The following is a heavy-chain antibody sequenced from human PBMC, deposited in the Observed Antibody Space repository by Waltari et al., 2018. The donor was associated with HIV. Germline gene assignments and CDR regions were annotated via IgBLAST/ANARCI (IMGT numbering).Heavy chain of an antibody. CDR1: GLNFATSR. CDR3: ATCNIGSGWYLKSPIRI. V-gene: IGHV3-23*01. J-gene: IGHJ4*02. CDR2: ITSSGGRT. D-gene: IGHD6-19*01. Sequence: VQMLESGGALVQPGGSIRLPGAASGLNFATSRPGWVRQAPGKGLEWMSAITSSGGRTYYAESVKGRFIISRDNSKKTVTLQLKNLRLGDTAMYYCATCNIGSGWYLKSPIRIWGQGTLVTVS.